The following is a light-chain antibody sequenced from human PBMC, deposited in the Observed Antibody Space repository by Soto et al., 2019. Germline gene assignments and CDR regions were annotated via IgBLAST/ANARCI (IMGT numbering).Light chain of an antibody. Sequence: QSALTQPPSASGAPGQSVAISCTGTASDIGGYTFVSWYQQHPGKAPKLLIYDVNKRPSGVPDRFSGSKSGNMASLTVSGLQAEDEADYYCSAHGGTNPYVFGTGTKLTVL. J-gene: IGLJ1*01. V-gene: IGLV2-8*01. CDR2: DVN. CDR1: ASDIGGYTF. CDR3: SAHGGTNPYV.